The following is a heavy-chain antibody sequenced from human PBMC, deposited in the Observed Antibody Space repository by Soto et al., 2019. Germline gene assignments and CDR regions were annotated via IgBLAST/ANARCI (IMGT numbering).Heavy chain of an antibody. Sequence: SGPTLVNPTQTLTLTCTFSGFSLSTSGVGVGWIRQPPGKALEWLALIYWDDDKRYSPSLKSRLTITKDTSKNQVVLTMTNMDPVDTATYYCAHSRNYDILTGSSGFDYWGQGTLVTVSS. CDR2: IYWDDDK. CDR1: GFSLSTSGVG. J-gene: IGHJ4*02. D-gene: IGHD3-9*01. CDR3: AHSRNYDILTGSSGFDY. V-gene: IGHV2-5*02.